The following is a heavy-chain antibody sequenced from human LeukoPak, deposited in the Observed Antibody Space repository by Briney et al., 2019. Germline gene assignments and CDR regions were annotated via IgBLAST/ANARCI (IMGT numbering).Heavy chain of an antibody. CDR2: IKQDGSEK. CDR1: GFTFSSYW. CDR3: ARDQWLPSRDGFDY. D-gene: IGHD6-19*01. J-gene: IGHJ4*02. V-gene: IGHV3-7*01. Sequence: GGSLRLSCAASGFTFSSYWMSWVRQAPGKGLEWVANIKQDGSEKYYVDSVKGRFTISRDNAKNSLYLQMNSLRAEDTAVYYCARDQWLPSRDGFDYWGQRTLVTVSS.